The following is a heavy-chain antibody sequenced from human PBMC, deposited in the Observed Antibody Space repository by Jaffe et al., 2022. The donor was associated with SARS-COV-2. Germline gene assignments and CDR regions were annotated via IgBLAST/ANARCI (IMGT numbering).Heavy chain of an antibody. J-gene: IGHJ6*02. CDR2: ISWDGGST. V-gene: IGHV3-43*01. CDR1: GFTFDDYT. Sequence: EVQLVESGGVVVQPGGSLRLSCAASGFTFDDYTMHWVRQAPGKGLEWVSLISWDGGSTYYADSVKGRFTISRDNSKNSLYLQMNSLRTEDTALYYCAKDIEPLCSSTSCYGMDVWGQGTTVTVSS. CDR3: AKDIEPLCSSTSCYGMDV. D-gene: IGHD2-2*01.